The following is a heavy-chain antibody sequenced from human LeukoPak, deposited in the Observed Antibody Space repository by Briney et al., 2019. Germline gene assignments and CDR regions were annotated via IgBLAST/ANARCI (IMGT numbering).Heavy chain of an antibody. CDR3: AHSNMWLVNWFDR. J-gene: IGHJ5*02. CDR2: IYWKDEK. CDR1: GFSLSTSGVA. V-gene: IGHV2-5*01. D-gene: IGHD6-19*01. Sequence: SGPTLVNPTQPLTLTCTFSGFSLSTSGVAVGWIRQPPGKALEWLALIYWKDEKHYRPALKNRLTITKYTSKNQVVLTMTNMDPVDTATYYCAHSNMWLVNWFDRWGQGTLVTVSS.